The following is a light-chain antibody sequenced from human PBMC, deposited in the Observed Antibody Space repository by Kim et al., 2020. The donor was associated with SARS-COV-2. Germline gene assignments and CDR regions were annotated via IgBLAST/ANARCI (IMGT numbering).Light chain of an antibody. J-gene: IGKJ2*01. Sequence: DVVLTQSPLSLPVTLGQTASISCRSSQSLLHSDGNTYFHWFQQRPGQSPRRLIYKVSNRDSGVPDRFSGSGSGTDFTLKINRVEAEDVGIYYCMQGTHWPPYTFGQGTKLEI. CDR2: KVS. CDR1: QSLLHSDGNTY. CDR3: MQGTHWPPYT. V-gene: IGKV2-30*02.